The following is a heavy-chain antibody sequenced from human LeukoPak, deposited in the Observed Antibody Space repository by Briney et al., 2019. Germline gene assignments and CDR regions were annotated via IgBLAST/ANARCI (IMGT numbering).Heavy chain of an antibody. CDR2: ISSSSSTI. D-gene: IGHD3-10*01. V-gene: IGHV3-48*01. CDR1: GFTFSTYN. J-gene: IGHJ4*02. Sequence: PGGSLRLSCAASGFTFSTYNMNWVRQAPGKGLEWVSYISSSSSTIYYANSVKGRFTISRDNSKNTLYLQMNSLRAEDTAVYYCAKDGWFGEHSFDYWGREPWSPSPQ. CDR3: AKDGWFGEHSFDY.